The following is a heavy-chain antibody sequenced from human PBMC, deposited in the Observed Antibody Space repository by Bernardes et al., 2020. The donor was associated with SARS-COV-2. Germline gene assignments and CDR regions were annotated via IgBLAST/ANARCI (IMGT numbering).Heavy chain of an antibody. CDR3: VKGVVGFTSGWAFDN. D-gene: IGHD6-19*01. Sequence: GGSLRLSCVASGFTFNSYSMSWVRQVPGRGLEWVSGISGSGGKTYYADSVKGRFSISRDTSKETLYVEMNNLRAEDTAVYYCVKGVVGFTSGWAFDNWGQGTLVTVSS. CDR2: ISGSGGKT. V-gene: IGHV3-23*01. J-gene: IGHJ4*02. CDR1: GFTFNSYS.